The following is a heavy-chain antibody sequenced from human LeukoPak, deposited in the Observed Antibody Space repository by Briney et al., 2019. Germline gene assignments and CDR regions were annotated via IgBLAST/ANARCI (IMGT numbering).Heavy chain of an antibody. CDR2: IWNDGSKK. V-gene: IGHV3-33*01. CDR3: ARGYGSYSINY. CDR1: GLTFSGYG. Sequence: PGRSLRLSCAASGLTFSGYGMRWVRQAPGKGLEWAAVIWNDGSKKYYADSVKGRFTISRDNSKNTLYLQMNSLRAEDTAVYYCARGYGSYSINYWGQGTLVTVSS. D-gene: IGHD1-26*01. J-gene: IGHJ4*02.